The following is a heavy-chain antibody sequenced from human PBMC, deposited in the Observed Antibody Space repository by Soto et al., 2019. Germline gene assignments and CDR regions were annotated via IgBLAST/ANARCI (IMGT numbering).Heavy chain of an antibody. J-gene: IGHJ4*02. D-gene: IGHD3-16*01. CDR2: IIGSGGDT. Sequence: GGSLRLSCAASGFTFSSYAMSWVRQAPGKGLEWVSAIIGSGGDTYYADSVKGRFTFSRDNSKNTLYLQMNILRAEDTAIYYCAKRRQIIDYWGQGTLVTVS. CDR3: AKRRQIIDY. V-gene: IGHV3-23*01. CDR1: GFTFSSYA.